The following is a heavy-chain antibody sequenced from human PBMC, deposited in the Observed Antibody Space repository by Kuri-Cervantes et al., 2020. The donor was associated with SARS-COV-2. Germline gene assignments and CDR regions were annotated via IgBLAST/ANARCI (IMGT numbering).Heavy chain of an antibody. CDR2: ISAYNGNT. V-gene: IGHV1-18*01. D-gene: IGHD3-3*01. Sequence: ASVKVSCKASGYTFTGYGISWVRQAPGQGLEWMGWISAYNGNTNYAQKLQGRVTMTTDTSTSTAYMELRSLRSGDSGVYYCARGWGGYSLYYFDYWGQGTLVTVSS. J-gene: IGHJ4*02. CDR1: GYTFTGYG. CDR3: ARGWGGYSLYYFDY.